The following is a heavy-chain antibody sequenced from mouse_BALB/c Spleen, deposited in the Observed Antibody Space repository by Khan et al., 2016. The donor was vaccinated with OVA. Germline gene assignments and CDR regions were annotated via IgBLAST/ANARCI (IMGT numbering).Heavy chain of an antibody. J-gene: IGHJ3*01. CDR1: GFNIKDTY. CDR2: IDPPNDDS. CDR3: ATLYGIPFAF. D-gene: IGHD2-1*01. Sequence: EVQLQESGAELVKPGASVKLSCSASGFNIKDTYIHWMKQRPEQGLEWIGRIDPPNDDSKYGPKFQAKATLTADTSSKTAYLELSRLPSEDTSVSYCATLYGIPFAFWGQGTLVSVSA. V-gene: IGHV14-3*02.